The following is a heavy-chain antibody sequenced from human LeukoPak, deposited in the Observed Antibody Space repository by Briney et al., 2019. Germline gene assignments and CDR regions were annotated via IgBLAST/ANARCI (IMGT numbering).Heavy chain of an antibody. J-gene: IGHJ5*02. CDR1: GYAFTGYY. D-gene: IGHD2-2*01. V-gene: IGHV1-2*02. CDR3: ARDLHQYCSSTSRVNWFDP. Sequence: GASVKVSCKASGYAFTGYYMHWVRQAPGQGLEWMGWINPNSGGTNYAQKFQGRVTMTRDTSISTAYMELSRLRSDDTAVYYCARDLHQYCSSTSRVNWFDPWGQGTLVTVSS. CDR2: INPNSGGT.